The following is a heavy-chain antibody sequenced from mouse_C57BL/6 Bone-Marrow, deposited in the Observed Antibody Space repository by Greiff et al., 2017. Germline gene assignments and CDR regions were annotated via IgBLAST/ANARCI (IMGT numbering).Heavy chain of an antibody. CDR2: IDPENGDT. J-gene: IGHJ3*01. V-gene: IGHV14-4*01. CDR1: GFNIKDDY. Sequence: DVQLVESGAELVRPGASVKLSCTASGFNIKDDYMHWVKQRPEQGLEWIGWIDPENGDTEYASKFQGKATITADTSSNTAYLQLSSLTSEDTAVYYCTTAVRAPFAYWGQGTLVTVSA. CDR3: TTAVRAPFAY. D-gene: IGHD3-3*01.